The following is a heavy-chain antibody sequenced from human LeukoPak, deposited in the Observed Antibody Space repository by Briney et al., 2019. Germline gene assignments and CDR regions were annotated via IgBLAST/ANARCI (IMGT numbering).Heavy chain of an antibody. J-gene: IGHJ5*02. CDR2: ISYDATNN. D-gene: IGHD5-12*01. CDR1: GFTFSTYG. CDR3: ARGGTVSGYDLNWFDP. V-gene: IGHV3-30*03. Sequence: GGSLRLSCAASGFTFSTYGMHWVRQAPGKGLEWVAVISYDATNNFYPDSVKGRFTISRDNSRNTLYLQMNSLRTDDTAVYYCARGGTVSGYDLNWFDPWGQGTLVTVSS.